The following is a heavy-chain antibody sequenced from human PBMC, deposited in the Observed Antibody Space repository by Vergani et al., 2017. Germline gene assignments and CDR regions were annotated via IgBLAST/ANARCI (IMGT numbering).Heavy chain of an antibody. CDR2: INHSGST. Sequence: QVQLQQWGAGLLKPSETLSLTCAVYGGSFSGYYWSWIRQPPGKGLEWIGEINHSGSTNSNPSLTSRVTISVDTSKNQFSLKLSSVTAADTAVYYCARLNSYGGNSWYFDLWGRGTLVTVSS. V-gene: IGHV4-34*01. CDR3: ARLNSYGGNSWYFDL. D-gene: IGHD4-23*01. CDR1: GGSFSGYY. J-gene: IGHJ2*01.